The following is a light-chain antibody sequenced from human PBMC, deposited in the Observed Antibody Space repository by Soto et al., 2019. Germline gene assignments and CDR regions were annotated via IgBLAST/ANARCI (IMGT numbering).Light chain of an antibody. CDR3: SSYTTSSTLV. Sequence: QSALTQPASVSGSPGQSITISCTGTSSDVGDYNYVSWYQQHPGKAPKLMIYEVSNRPSGVSNRFSGSKSGNTASLTISGFKAEDEADYYCSSYTTSSTLVFGGGTKLTVL. CDR2: EVS. CDR1: SSDVGDYNY. V-gene: IGLV2-14*01. J-gene: IGLJ3*02.